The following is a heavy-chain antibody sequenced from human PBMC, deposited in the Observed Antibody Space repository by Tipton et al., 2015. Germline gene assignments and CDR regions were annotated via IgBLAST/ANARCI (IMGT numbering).Heavy chain of an antibody. D-gene: IGHD4-23*01. J-gene: IGHJ4*02. CDR1: GYSINNDYY. V-gene: IGHV4-38-2*01. Sequence: GLVKPSETMSLTCDVSGYSINNDYYWGWIRQPPGKGLEWIASIYHSGSTYYNPSLKSRVTISVDTSKTQFSLKMSSVTASDTAVYYCARARGRHGGLFDSWGQGTLVTVSS. CDR3: ARARGRHGGLFDS. CDR2: IYHSGST.